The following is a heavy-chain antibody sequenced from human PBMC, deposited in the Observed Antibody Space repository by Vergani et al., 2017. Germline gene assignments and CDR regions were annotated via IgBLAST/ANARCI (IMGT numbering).Heavy chain of an antibody. V-gene: IGHV1-2*02. CDR2: MNPNSGGT. CDR1: GYTFTSYD. Sequence: QVQLVQSGAEVKKPGASVKVSCKASGYTFTSYDINWVRQATGQGLEWMGWMNPNSGGTNYAQKFQGRVTMTRDTSISTAYMELSRLRSDDTAVYYCARGLFERSYYYGMDVWGQGTTVTVSS. CDR3: ARGLFERSYYYGMDV. J-gene: IGHJ6*02.